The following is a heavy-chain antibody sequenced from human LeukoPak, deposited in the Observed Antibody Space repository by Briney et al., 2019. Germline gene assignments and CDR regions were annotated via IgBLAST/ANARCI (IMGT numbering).Heavy chain of an antibody. CDR3: ARKRKYYYDSSGWSDY. V-gene: IGHV1-8*01. CDR2: MNPNIGNT. J-gene: IGHJ4*02. Sequence: GASVKVSCKASGCTFTSYDINWVRQATGQGLEWMGWMNPNIGNTSYAQKFQGRVTITRDTSISTAYMGLSSLRSEDTAVYYCARKRKYYYDSSGWSDYWGQGTLVTVSS. CDR1: GCTFTSYD. D-gene: IGHD3-22*01.